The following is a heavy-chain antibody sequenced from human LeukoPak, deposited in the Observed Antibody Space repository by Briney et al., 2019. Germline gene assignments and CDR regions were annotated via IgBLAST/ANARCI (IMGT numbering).Heavy chain of an antibody. CDR3: ATADWESFYFDS. D-gene: IGHD1-26*01. V-gene: IGHV4-31*03. Sequence: SETLSLTCTVSGGSVSRGGYYWNWIRQHPGKGLEWIGFTSYGEGTYYNPSLMSRITISVDRSQSQFSLKMRDVTAADTAVYFCATADWESFYFDSWGQGVLVAVSS. CDR2: TSYGEGT. J-gene: IGHJ4*02. CDR1: GGSVSRGGYY.